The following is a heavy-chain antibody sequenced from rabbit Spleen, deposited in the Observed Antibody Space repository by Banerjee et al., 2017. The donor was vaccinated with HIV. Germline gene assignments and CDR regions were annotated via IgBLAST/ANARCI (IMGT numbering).Heavy chain of an antibody. CDR2: IDTNDGDT. J-gene: IGHJ4*01. D-gene: IGHD4-2*01. CDR1: GFSFSSNW. Sequence: LEESGGGLVKPGGTLTLTCTVSGFSFSSNWICWVRQAPGKGLEWIARIDTNDGDTDYANWPKGRFTISKASSTTVTLQMTSLTAADTATYFCVRDQAGDAGYGPYYFNLWGPGTLVTVS. CDR3: VRDQAGDAGYGPYYFNL. V-gene: IGHV1S45*01.